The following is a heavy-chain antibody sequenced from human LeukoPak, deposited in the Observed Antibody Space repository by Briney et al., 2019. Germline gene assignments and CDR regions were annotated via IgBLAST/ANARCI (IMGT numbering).Heavy chain of an antibody. CDR3: ARDQEDGDYVFDY. V-gene: IGHV3-74*01. J-gene: IGHJ4*02. D-gene: IGHD4-17*01. CDR2: INTDGSST. Sequence: GGSLRLSCAASGFTFSSYWMHWVRQAPGKGLVWVSRINTDGSSTSYADSVKGRFTISRDNAKNTLYLQMNSLRAEDTAVYYCARDQEDGDYVFDYWGQGTLVTVSS. CDR1: GFTFSSYW.